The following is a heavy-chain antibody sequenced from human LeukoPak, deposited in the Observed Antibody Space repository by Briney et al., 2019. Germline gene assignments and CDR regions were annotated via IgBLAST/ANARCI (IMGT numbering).Heavy chain of an antibody. CDR2: INPNSVVT. V-gene: IGHV1-2*02. CDR3: ARDRSPAPRRRYGRGHFDY. Sequence: PQASVKVSCNASGYTFTGYYMHWVRQAPGQGREWMGWINPNSVVTNYAQTFQGRVTMTRATSINTAYMELSRLRSDDTAVYYCARDRSPAPRRRYGRGHFDYWGQGALVTVSS. J-gene: IGHJ4*02. CDR1: GYTFTGYY. D-gene: IGHD5-18*01.